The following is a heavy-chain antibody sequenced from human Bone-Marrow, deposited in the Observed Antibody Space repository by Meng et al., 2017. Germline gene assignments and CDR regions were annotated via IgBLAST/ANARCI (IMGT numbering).Heavy chain of an antibody. D-gene: IGHD5-12*01. CDR3: ARELVATFSDY. CDR1: GFTFSDYY. CDR2: ISSSGSSI. V-gene: IGHV3-11*01. Sequence: GQVVGSWGGLVKPGGSLRLSCAASGFTFSDYYMSWFRQAPGRGLEWVSYISSSGSSIYYADSVKGRFTISRDNAKNSLYLQMNSLRAEDTAVYYCARELVATFSDYWGQGTLVTVSS. J-gene: IGHJ4*02.